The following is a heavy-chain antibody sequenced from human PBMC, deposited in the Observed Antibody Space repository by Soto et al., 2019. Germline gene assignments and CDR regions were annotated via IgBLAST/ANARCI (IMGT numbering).Heavy chain of an antibody. J-gene: IGHJ4*02. CDR2: IYGGGTT. Sequence: EVQLVESGGGLIQPGGSLRLPCPASGFAASSKTMTWVRQAPGKGLEWVSVIYGGGTTYYADSVKGRFTISRDTSKNTLYLQMNSLRAEDTAVYYCVQTTGWPGFDFWGQGTLVTVSS. V-gene: IGHV3-53*01. CDR3: VQTTGWPGFDF. CDR1: GFAASSKT. D-gene: IGHD6-19*01.